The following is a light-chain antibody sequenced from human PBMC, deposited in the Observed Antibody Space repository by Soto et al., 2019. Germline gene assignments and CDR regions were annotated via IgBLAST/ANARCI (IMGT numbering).Light chain of an antibody. J-gene: IGKJ2*01. CDR1: QSISTE. V-gene: IGKV3-15*01. CDR3: QHGHNWPLT. CDR2: SAS. Sequence: EIAMTQSPATLSVSPGERATLSCRASQSISTELAWYQQIPGQPPRLLIYSASTRATGVPARFTGSGSGSEFTLTISRLQSEDFAIYYCQHGHNWPLTFGQGTRLEI.